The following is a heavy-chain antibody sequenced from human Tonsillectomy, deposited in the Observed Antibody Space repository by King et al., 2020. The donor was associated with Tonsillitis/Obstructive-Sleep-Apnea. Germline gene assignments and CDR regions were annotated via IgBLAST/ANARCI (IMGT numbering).Heavy chain of an antibody. CDR2: ISGSGGNT. J-gene: IGHJ6*02. CDR1: GFTFSGYA. Sequence: VQLVESGGGLVQPGGSLRLSCAASGFTFSGYAMTWVRQAPGKGLEWVSVISGSGGNTYYADSVKGRFTISRDNSKNTLHLQMNSLRAEDTAVYYCAKDRGTGWYPDYYGLDVWGQGTTVTVSS. CDR3: AKDRGTGWYPDYYGLDV. V-gene: IGHV3-23*04. D-gene: IGHD6-19*01.